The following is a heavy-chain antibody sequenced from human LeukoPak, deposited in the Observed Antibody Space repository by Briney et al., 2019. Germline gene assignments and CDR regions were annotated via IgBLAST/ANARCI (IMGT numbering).Heavy chain of an antibody. CDR1: GGSISSGGYY. V-gene: IGHV4-31*03. Sequence: SETRSLTCTGSGGSISSGGYYWSWIRQHPGKGLEWIGYIYYSGSTYYNPSLKSRVTISVDTSKNQFSLKLSSVTAADTAVYYYASGTTLTGYYGWGQGTLVTVSS. J-gene: IGHJ4*02. CDR3: ASGTTLTGYYG. D-gene: IGHD3-9*01. CDR2: IYYSGST.